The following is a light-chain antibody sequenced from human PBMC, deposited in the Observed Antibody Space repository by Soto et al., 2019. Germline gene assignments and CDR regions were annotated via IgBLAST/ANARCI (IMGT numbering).Light chain of an antibody. CDR3: QQTSSTPT. CDR2: AAS. J-gene: IGKJ4*01. Sequence: LSASVGDIVPITCRASQSTSSYLNWYQQKPGKAPKLLIYAASSLQSGVPSRFSGSGSGTDFTLTISNLQPEDFATYYCQQTSSTPTFGGGTKVDIK. CDR1: QSTSSY. V-gene: IGKV1-39*01.